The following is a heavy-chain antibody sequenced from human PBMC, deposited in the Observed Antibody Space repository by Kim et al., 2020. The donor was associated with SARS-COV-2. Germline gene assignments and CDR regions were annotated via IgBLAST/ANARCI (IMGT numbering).Heavy chain of an antibody. CDR1: GFTFNSYA. J-gene: IGHJ1*01. D-gene: IGHD6-19*01. CDR2: ISNNGGST. CDR3: AKYQGSGWILLYFQY. Sequence: GGSLRLSCAASGFTFNSYAMSWVRQAPGEGLEWVSAISNNGGSTNYADSVKGRFTISRDNSKDTLYLQMNSLRAEDTAVYYCAKYQGSGWILLYFQYWGQGTLVTVSS. V-gene: IGHV3-23*01.